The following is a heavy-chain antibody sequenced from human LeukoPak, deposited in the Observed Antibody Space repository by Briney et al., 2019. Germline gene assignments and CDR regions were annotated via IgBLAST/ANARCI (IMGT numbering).Heavy chain of an antibody. D-gene: IGHD6-6*01. CDR1: GFTFSSYG. V-gene: IGHV3-30*02. Sequence: GGSLRLSCAASGFTFSSYGMHWVRQAPGKGLEWVAFIRYDGSNKYYADSVKGRFTISRDNSKNTLYLQMNNLRAEDTAVYYCAKTSTAARLGYFDYWGQGTLVTVSS. J-gene: IGHJ4*02. CDR3: AKTSTAARLGYFDY. CDR2: IRYDGSNK.